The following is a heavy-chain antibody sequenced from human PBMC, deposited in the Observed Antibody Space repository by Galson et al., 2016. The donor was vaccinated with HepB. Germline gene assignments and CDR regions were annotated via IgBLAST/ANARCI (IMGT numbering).Heavy chain of an antibody. Sequence: SLRLSCAASGFYFSDYSMNWVRQAPGKGLEWLSHISANSDSTYYADSVKGRFTISRDNAKNSLYLQMNSLRAEDTAVYYCLGFGYWGQGTLVTVSS. CDR3: LGFGY. V-gene: IGHV3-48*01. J-gene: IGHJ4*02. CDR1: GFYFSDYS. CDR2: ISANSDST. D-gene: IGHD3-10*01.